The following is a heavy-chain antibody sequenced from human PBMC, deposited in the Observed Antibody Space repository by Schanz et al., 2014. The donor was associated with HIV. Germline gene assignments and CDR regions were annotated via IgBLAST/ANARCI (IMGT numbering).Heavy chain of an antibody. D-gene: IGHD2-15*01. Sequence: EVQLLESGGCLLQPWGSLRLSCAASGFSFSSYAMSWVRQAPGKGLEWVSVISDSGGSTYYADSVKGRFTISRDNSKNTLYLQMNSLRAEDTAVYYCAKGGRDILSYYGMDVWGQGTRVTVSS. CDR3: AKGGRDILSYYGMDV. V-gene: IGHV3-23*01. J-gene: IGHJ6*02. CDR2: ISDSGGST. CDR1: GFSFSSYA.